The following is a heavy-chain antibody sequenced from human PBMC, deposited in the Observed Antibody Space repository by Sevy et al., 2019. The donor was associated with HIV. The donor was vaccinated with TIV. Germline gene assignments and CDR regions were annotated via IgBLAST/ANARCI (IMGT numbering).Heavy chain of an antibody. J-gene: IGHJ5*02. Sequence: ASVKVSCKASGYTFSTYGISWVRQAPGQGLEWMGWISAYNGHTNYAQKVQGRVTMSIDTSTRTAYMELRSLRSDDTAVYYCAREGRYYYGSGSFNWFDPWGQGTLVTVSS. D-gene: IGHD3-10*01. CDR1: GYTFSTYG. V-gene: IGHV1-18*01. CDR2: ISAYNGHT. CDR3: AREGRYYYGSGSFNWFDP.